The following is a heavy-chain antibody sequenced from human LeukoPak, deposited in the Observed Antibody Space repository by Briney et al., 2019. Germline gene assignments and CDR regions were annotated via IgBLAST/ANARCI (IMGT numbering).Heavy chain of an antibody. V-gene: IGHV3-7*01. CDR2: INQDGSDK. Sequence: PGGSLRLSCVASGFTFSHYWMSWVRQAPGKGLEWVANINQDGSDKYYVDSVKGRFTISRDNARNSLYLQMNSLRAEDTALYYCARDQAVTKATFDYWGQGTLVTVSS. J-gene: IGHJ4*02. CDR3: ARDQAVTKATFDY. CDR1: GFTFSHYW. D-gene: IGHD4-17*01.